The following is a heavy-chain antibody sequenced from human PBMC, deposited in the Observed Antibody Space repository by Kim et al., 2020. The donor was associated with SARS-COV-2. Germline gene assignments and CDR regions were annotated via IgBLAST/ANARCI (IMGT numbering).Heavy chain of an antibody. CDR1: GFTFSSYE. Sequence: GGSLRLSCAASGFTFSSYEMNWVRQAPGKGPEWVSYISSGGYKLYYVDSVKGRFTISRDNAKNSLYLQMNSLRAEDTAIYYCARGTMRGITAAGTNWFDPWGQGTLVTVSS. CDR2: ISSGGYKL. J-gene: IGHJ5*02. CDR3: ARGTMRGITAAGTNWFDP. V-gene: IGHV3-48*03. D-gene: IGHD6-13*01.